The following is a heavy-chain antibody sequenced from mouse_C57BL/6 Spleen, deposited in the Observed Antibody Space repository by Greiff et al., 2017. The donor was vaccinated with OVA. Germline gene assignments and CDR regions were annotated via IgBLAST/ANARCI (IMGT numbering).Heavy chain of an antibody. CDR2: IRNKANGYTT. CDR1: GFTFTDYY. CDR3: ARYYYGSSYGGFYWYFDV. D-gene: IGHD1-1*01. Sequence: EVNVVESGGGLVQPGGSLSLSCAASGFTFTDYYMSWVRQPPGKALEWLGFIRNKANGYTTEYSASVKGRFTISRDNSQSILYLQMNALRAEDSATYYCARYYYGSSYGGFYWYFDVWGTGTTVTVSS. V-gene: IGHV7-3*01. J-gene: IGHJ1*03.